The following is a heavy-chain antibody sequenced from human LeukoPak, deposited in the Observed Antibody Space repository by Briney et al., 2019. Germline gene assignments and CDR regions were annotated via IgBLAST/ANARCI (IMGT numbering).Heavy chain of an antibody. CDR1: GFTFSSYG. CDR2: IRCDGSNK. D-gene: IGHD3-10*01. J-gene: IGHJ4*02. CDR3: AKVAKYYYGPETYYFFEQ. V-gene: IGHV3-30*02. Sequence: GGSLRLSCAASGFTFSSYGMHWVRQAPGKGLEWVAFIRCDGSNKYYADSVKGRFTISRDYAKKSLFLQMNSLRVEDTAVYYCAKVAKYYYGPETYYFFEQWGQGTPVTAAS.